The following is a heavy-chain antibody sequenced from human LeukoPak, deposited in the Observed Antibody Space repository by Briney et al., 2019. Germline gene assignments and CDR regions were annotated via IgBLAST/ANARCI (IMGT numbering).Heavy chain of an antibody. D-gene: IGHD3-22*01. CDR2: INHSGST. Sequence: SETLSLTCAVYGGSFSGYYGSWIRQPPGKGLEWIGEINHSGSTNHNPSLKSRVTISVDTSKNQFSLKLSSATAADTAVYYCARDMGRYYDSSGYDYWGQGTLVTVSS. J-gene: IGHJ4*02. CDR1: GGSFSGYY. V-gene: IGHV4-34*01. CDR3: ARDMGRYYDSSGYDY.